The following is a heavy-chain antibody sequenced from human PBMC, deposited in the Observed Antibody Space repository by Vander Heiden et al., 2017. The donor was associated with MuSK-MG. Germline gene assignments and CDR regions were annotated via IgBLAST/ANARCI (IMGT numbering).Heavy chain of an antibody. Sequence: QVQLVESGGGVVQPGGSLRLSCAASGFTFSSYGMHWVRQAPGKGLEWVAFIRYDGGNKYYADSVKGRFTISRDNSKNTVYLQMNSLRAEDTAVYYCAKDYDYGDDWGQGTLVTVSS. CDR1: GFTFSSYG. V-gene: IGHV3-30*02. CDR2: IRYDGGNK. J-gene: IGHJ4*02. D-gene: IGHD3-16*01. CDR3: AKDYDYGDD.